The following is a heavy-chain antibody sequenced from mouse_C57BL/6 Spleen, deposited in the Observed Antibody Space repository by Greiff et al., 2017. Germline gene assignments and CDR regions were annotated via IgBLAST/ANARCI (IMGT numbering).Heavy chain of an antibody. V-gene: IGHV1-64*01. J-gene: IGHJ4*01. CDR2: IHPYSGST. CDR1: GYTFTSYW. Sequence: QVQLQQPGAELVKPGASVKLSCTASGYTFTSYWMHWVQQRPGQGLEWIGMIHPYSGSTNYNEKFKSKATLTVDKSYSTAYRQLINLTSEDTAVDYCSRDYYGIDYWGQGTTVTVSS. CDR3: SRDYYGIDY.